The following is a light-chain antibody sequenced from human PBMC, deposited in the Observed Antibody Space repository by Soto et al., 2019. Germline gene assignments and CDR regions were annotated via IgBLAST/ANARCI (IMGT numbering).Light chain of an antibody. CDR1: SSDVGGYNY. Sequence: QSVLAQPPSASGSPGQSVTISCTGTSSDVGGYNYVSWYQHHPGKAPKLIIYEVYKWPSGVPDRFSGSKSGNTAALTVSGLQAEDEADYYCSSYVGTNSYVFGTGTKVTVL. V-gene: IGLV2-8*01. CDR3: SSYVGTNSYV. J-gene: IGLJ1*01. CDR2: EVY.